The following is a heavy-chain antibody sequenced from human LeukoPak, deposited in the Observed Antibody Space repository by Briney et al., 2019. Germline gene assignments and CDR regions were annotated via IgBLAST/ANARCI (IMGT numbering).Heavy chain of an antibody. CDR1: GFTFSSYA. CDR3: ARDRHTAMVYYYYYMDV. J-gene: IGHJ6*03. CDR2: ISYDVNHD. V-gene: IGHV3-30*09. Sequence: GGSLRLSCAASGFTFSSYAMHWVRQAPGKGLEWVAVISYDVNHDYYADSVRGRFAISRDNSESTLFLQMNSLRDEDTAVYYCARDRHTAMVYYYYYMDVWGTGTMVTVSS. D-gene: IGHD5-18*01.